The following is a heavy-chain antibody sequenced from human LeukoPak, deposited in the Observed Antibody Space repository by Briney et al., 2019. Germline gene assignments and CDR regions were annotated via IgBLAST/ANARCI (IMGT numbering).Heavy chain of an antibody. CDR1: GFTFSNYF. Sequence: GGSLRLSCSVSGFTFSNYFMRWVRQAPGEGLVWVSRINGNGTSTIYADSVKGRFTISRDNAKNTLYLQMNSRGAEDTAIYYWTRGVESTRWFDPWGEGTLV. J-gene: IGHJ5*02. D-gene: IGHD2-8*01. V-gene: IGHV3-74*01. CDR2: INGNGTST. CDR3: TRGVESTRWFDP.